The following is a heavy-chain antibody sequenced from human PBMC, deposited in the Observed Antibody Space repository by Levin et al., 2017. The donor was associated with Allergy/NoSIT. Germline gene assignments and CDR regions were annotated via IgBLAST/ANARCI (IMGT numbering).Heavy chain of an antibody. CDR3: ARGASRYYYGMDV. CDR2: MDQDGSVE. CDR1: GFTFSSYW. Sequence: GGSLRLSCAAFGFTFSSYWMTWVRQAPGKGLEWVANMDQDGSVEHYLDSVEGRFITSRDNAKNSLYLQLNSLRAEDTAVYYCARGASRYYYGMDVWGQGTTVTVSS. D-gene: IGHD3-9*01. V-gene: IGHV3-7*01. J-gene: IGHJ6*02.